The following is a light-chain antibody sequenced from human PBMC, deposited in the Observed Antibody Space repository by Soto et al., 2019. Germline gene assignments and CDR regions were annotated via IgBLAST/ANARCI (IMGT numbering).Light chain of an antibody. CDR1: SSNIGAGYD. CDR2: GNI. CDR3: QSHDSSLSGSI. V-gene: IGLV1-40*01. Sequence: QSVLTQPPSVSGAPGQRVTISCTGSSSNIGAGYDVNWYQQLPGTAPKLLIYGNINRPSGVPDRFSGSKSGTSASLAISGLQAEDEADYYCQSHDSSLSGSIFGGGTKRTVL. J-gene: IGLJ2*01.